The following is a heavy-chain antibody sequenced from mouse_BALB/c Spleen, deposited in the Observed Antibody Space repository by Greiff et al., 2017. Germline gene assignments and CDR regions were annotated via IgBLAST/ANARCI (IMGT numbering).Heavy chain of an antibody. CDR1: GYTFTSYV. Sequence: EVQLQQSGPELVKPGASVKMSCKASGYTFTSYVMHWVKQKPGQGLEWIGYINPYNDGTKYNEKFKGKATLTSDKSSSTAYMELSSLTSEDSAVYCCAKENYGYDGAWFAYWGQGTLVTVSA. D-gene: IGHD2-2*01. CDR3: AKENYGYDGAWFAY. CDR2: INPYNDGT. V-gene: IGHV1-14*01. J-gene: IGHJ3*01.